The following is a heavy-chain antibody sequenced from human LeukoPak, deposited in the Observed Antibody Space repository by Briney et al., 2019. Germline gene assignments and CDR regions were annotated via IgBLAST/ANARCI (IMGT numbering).Heavy chain of an antibody. V-gene: IGHV4-31*03. CDR3: ARVLNTIFGVGPYDY. Sequence: SETLSLTCTVSGGSISSGGYYWSWNRQHPGKGLEWIGYIYYSGSTYYNPSLKSRVTISVDTSKNQFSLKLSSVTAADTAVYYCARVLNTIFGVGPYDYWGQGTLVTVSS. CDR2: IYYSGST. J-gene: IGHJ4*02. CDR1: GGSISSGGYY. D-gene: IGHD3-3*01.